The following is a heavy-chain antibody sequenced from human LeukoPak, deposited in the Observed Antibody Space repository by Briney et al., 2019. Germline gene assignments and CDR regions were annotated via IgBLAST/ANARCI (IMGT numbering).Heavy chain of an antibody. D-gene: IGHD5-12*01. CDR2: ISGSGGST. CDR3: AKDRATIYYGMDV. V-gene: IGHV3-23*01. Sequence: TGGSLRLSCAASGFTFSSYEMNWVRQAPGKGLEWVSAISGSGGSTYYADSVKGRFTISRDNSKNTLYLQMNSLRAEDTAVYYCAKDRATIYYGMDVWGQGTTVTVSS. CDR1: GFTFSSYE. J-gene: IGHJ6*02.